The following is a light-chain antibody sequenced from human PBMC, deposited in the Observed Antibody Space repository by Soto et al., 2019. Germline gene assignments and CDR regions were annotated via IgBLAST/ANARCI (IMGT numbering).Light chain of an antibody. J-gene: IGLJ3*02. CDR3: QTWSTDIRA. Sequence: QHVLTQPPSASASLGASVKLTCTLSSGHNSYAIAWHQQQPEKGPRYLMKLNSDGSHSKGDGIPDRFSGSSSGAERYLTISSLQSEDEADYYCQTWSTDIRAFGGGTKLTVL. CDR2: LNSDGSH. V-gene: IGLV4-69*01. CDR1: SGHNSYA.